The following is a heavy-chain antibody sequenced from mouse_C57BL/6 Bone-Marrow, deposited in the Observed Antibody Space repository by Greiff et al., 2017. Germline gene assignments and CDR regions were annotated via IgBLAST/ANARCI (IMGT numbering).Heavy chain of an antibody. CDR1: GFSFNTYA. V-gene: IGHV10-1*01. J-gene: IGHJ4*01. D-gene: IGHD1-1*01. Sequence: DVKLVESGGGLVQPKGSLKLSCAASGFSFNTYAMNWVRQAPGKGLEWVARIRSKSNNYATYYADSVKDRFTITRDDSESMLYLQMNNLKTEDTAMYYCVSTTGVATDAMDYWGQGTSVTVSS. CDR3: VSTTGVATDAMDY. CDR2: IRSKSNNYAT.